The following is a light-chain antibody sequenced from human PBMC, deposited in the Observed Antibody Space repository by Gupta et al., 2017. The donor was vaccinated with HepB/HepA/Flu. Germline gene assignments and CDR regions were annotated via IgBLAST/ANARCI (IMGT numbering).Light chain of an antibody. J-gene: IGKJ5*01. CDR2: GAS. CDR3: QQYNAWPFT. CDR1: QSVTSK. Sequence: EIVMTPSPATLSVSPGERATISCRASQSVTSKLAWYQQKPGQAPRLLIYGASARATGIPARFSGSGSGTEFTLTISSLQSEDFAVYHCQQYNAWPFTFGQGTRLEIK. V-gene: IGKV3-15*01.